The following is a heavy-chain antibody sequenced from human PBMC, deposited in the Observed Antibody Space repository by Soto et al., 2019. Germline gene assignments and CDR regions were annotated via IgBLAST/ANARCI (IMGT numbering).Heavy chain of an antibody. CDR1: GGSISSSSYY. CDR2: IYYSGST. V-gene: IGHV4-39*02. Sequence: QLQLQESGPGLVKPSETLSLTCTVSGGSISSSSYYWGWIRQPPGKGLEWIGSIYYSGSTYYNPSLKSRVTIAVDPSKNPFSLKPSSVTAADTAVDYCARLRYSSGWYEGWFDPWGQGTLVTVSS. D-gene: IGHD6-19*01. CDR3: ARLRYSSGWYEGWFDP. J-gene: IGHJ5*02.